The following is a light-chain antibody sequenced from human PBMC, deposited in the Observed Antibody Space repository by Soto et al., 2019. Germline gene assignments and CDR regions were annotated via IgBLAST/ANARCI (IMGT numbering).Light chain of an antibody. V-gene: IGKV3-20*01. Sequence: EIVWPQSQGPRPFSQGKRPTFPCRASRGFSTTYLPGYQQKPGQAPRLLIYGASSRATGIPDRFSGSGSGTDFTLTISRLEPEDFAVYYCQQYGSSPFTFGPGTKVDIK. J-gene: IGKJ3*01. CDR2: GAS. CDR1: RGFSTTY. CDR3: QQYGSSPFT.